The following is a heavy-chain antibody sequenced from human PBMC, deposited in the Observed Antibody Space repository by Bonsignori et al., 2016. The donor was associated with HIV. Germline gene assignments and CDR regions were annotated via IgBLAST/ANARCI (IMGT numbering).Heavy chain of an antibody. CDR2: IYTSGST. CDR1: GGSISSYY. Sequence: SXTLSLTCTVSGGSISSYYWSWIRQPAGKGLEWIGRIYTSGSTNYNPSLKSRVTMSVDTSKNQFSLKLSSVTAADTAVYYCARDLEAYCGGDCYFDWGQGTLVTVSS. J-gene: IGHJ4*02. D-gene: IGHD2-21*01. V-gene: IGHV4-4*07. CDR3: ARDLEAYCGGDCYFD.